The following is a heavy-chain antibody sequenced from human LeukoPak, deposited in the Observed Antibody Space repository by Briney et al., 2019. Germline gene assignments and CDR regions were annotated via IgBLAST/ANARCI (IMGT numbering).Heavy chain of an antibody. CDR2: ISSTGGTA. CDR1: GFTVSSNY. Sequence: GGSLRLSCAASGFTVSSNYMSWVRQAPGKGLEWVSAISSTGGTAYYADSVKGRFTISRDNSKNTLYLQMNSLRAEDTALYYCVKDIRRGYNFGYDQFAYWGQGTLVTVSS. D-gene: IGHD5-18*01. CDR3: VKDIRRGYNFGYDQFAY. J-gene: IGHJ4*02. V-gene: IGHV3-23*01.